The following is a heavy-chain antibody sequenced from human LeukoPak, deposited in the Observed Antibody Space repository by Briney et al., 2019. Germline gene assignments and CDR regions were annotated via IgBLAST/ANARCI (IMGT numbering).Heavy chain of an antibody. V-gene: IGHV3-21*01. CDR3: ARESLDDYGDYVCY. CDR2: ITRSSTDT. CDR1: GITFPIYN. Sequence: PGGSLRLSCAASGITFPIYNMNWVRQAPGKGLEWVSSITRSSTDTYYADSVKGRFTISRDNAKNSLYLQMNSLRAEDTAMYYCARESLDDYGDYVCYWGQGILVTVSS. J-gene: IGHJ4*02. D-gene: IGHD4-17*01.